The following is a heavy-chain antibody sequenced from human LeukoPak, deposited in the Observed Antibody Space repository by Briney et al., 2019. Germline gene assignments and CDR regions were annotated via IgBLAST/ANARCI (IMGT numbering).Heavy chain of an antibody. CDR1: GYTFTSYD. Sequence: VASVKVSCKASGYTFTSYDINWVRQATGQGLEWMGWMNPNSGNTGYAQKFQGRVTITRNTSISTAYMELSSLRSEDTAVYYCARGPYYDFWSGSGYYYYMDVWGKGTTVTVSS. V-gene: IGHV1-8*03. CDR3: ARGPYYDFWSGSGYYYYMDV. J-gene: IGHJ6*03. D-gene: IGHD3-3*01. CDR2: MNPNSGNT.